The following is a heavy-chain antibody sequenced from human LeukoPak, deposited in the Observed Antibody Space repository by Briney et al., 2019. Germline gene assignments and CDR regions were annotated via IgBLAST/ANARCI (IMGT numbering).Heavy chain of an antibody. CDR2: VSPPGGGT. CDR1: GFTFSNHG. CDR3: AKGYGIAAARTYFDY. J-gene: IGHJ4*02. Sequence: PGGSLRLSCAASGFTFSNHGMNWVRQAPGKGLEWLSGVSPPGGGTYYADSVKGRFTISRDNSKNTLYLQMNSLRAEDTAVYYCAKGYGIAAARTYFDYWGQGTLVTVSS. D-gene: IGHD6-13*01. V-gene: IGHV3-23*01.